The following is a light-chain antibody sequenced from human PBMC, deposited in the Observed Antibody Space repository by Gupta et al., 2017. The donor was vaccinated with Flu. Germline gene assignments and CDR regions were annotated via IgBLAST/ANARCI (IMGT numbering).Light chain of an antibody. V-gene: IGKV1-33*01. CDR1: QDISNY. CDR3: QQYDNLPVT. Sequence: DIQMTQSPSSLSASVGDRVTITCQASQDISNYLNWYQQKPGKAPKLLIYDASNLKTGVPSRFSGSGSGTDFTFTISSLQPEDIATYYCQQYDNLPVTFGQGSKVEV. CDR2: DAS. J-gene: IGKJ1*01.